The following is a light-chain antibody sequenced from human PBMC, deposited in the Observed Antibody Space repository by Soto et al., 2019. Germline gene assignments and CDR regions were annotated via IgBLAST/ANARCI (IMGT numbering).Light chain of an antibody. J-gene: IGLJ1*01. CDR3: QSYDNSLSVYV. CDR1: SSDVGGYNY. Sequence: QSALTQPASVSGSPGQSITISCTGTSSDVGGYNYVSWYQQHPGTAPKLLIYGNSNRPSGVPDRFSGSKSGTSASLAITGLQAEDEADYYCQSYDNSLSVYVFGTGTKVTVL. V-gene: IGLV2-14*01. CDR2: GNS.